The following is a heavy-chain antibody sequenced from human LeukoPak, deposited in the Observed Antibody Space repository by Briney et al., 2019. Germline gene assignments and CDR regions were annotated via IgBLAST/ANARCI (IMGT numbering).Heavy chain of an antibody. J-gene: IGHJ4*02. D-gene: IGHD4-23*01. CDR1: GFTFSRYW. CDR3: ARDTEVGPFDY. Sequence: GGSLRLSCAASGFTFSRYWMTWVRQAPGKGPEWVANIKQDGSEKYYVDSVKGRFTISRDNAKNSLYLQMNSLRAEDTAVYYCARDTEVGPFDYWGQGTLVTVSS. V-gene: IGHV3-7*01. CDR2: IKQDGSEK.